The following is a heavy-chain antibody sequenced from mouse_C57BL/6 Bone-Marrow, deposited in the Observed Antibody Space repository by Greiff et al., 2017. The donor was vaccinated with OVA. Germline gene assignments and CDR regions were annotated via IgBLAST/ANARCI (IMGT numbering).Heavy chain of an antibody. CDR1: GYSFTDYN. V-gene: IGHV1-39*01. J-gene: IGHJ2*01. Sequence: EVKLVESGPELVKPGASVKISCKASGYSFTDYNLNWVKQSNGKSLEWIGVINPNYGTTSYNQKFKGKATLTVDQSSSTAYMQLNSLTSEDSAVYYCARVYGSGGDYWGQGTTLTVSS. CDR3: ARVYGSGGDY. CDR2: INPNYGTT. D-gene: IGHD1-1*01.